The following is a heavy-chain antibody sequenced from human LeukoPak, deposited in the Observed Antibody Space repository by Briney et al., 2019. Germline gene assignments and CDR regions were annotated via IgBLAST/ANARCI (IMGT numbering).Heavy chain of an antibody. CDR3: ARKAGGGGAPLDF. CDR1: GFIFGSYV. V-gene: IGHV3-23*01. CDR2: ISGSGGAT. D-gene: IGHD2-21*01. J-gene: IGHJ4*02. Sequence: GGSLRLSCDASGFIFGSYVMTWVRQAPGRGLEWVSGISGSGGATYYADSVKGRLTISRDNSKKTLYLQINSLRVEDTALYFCARKAGGGGAPLDFWGQGTLVTVSS.